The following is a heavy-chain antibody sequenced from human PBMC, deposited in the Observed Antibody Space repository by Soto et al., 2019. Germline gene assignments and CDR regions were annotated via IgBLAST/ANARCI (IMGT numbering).Heavy chain of an antibody. Sequence: GWSLRLSCAASVFTFISSAMSWVRQAPGKGLEWVSAITGSGASTYYADSVKGRFTISRDNSKNTLYLQMNSLRAEDTALYYCATRYSYFDYWGQGTLVTVSS. V-gene: IGHV3-23*01. CDR2: ITGSGAST. D-gene: IGHD5-18*01. CDR1: VFTFISSA. J-gene: IGHJ4*02. CDR3: ATRYSYFDY.